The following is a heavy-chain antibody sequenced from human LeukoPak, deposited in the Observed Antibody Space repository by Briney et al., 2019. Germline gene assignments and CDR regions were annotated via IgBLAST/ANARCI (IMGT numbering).Heavy chain of an antibody. J-gene: IGHJ6*03. D-gene: IGHD5-18*01. V-gene: IGHV1-69*13. Sequence: SVKVSCKASGGTFSSYAISWVRQAPGQGLEWMGGIIPIFGTANYAQKFQGRVTITADESTSTAYMELSSLRSEDTAVYHCARTSSYGYRDYYYYMDVWGKGTTVTVSS. CDR2: IIPIFGTA. CDR3: ARTSSYGYRDYYYYMDV. CDR1: GGTFSSYA.